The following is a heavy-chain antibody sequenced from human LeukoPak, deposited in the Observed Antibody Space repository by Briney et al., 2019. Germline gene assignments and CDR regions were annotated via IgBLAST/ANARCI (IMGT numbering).Heavy chain of an antibody. Sequence: GGSLTLSCAASGFTFDDYTMHWVRQAPGKGLEWVSLISWDGGSTYYADSVKGRFTISRDNSKNSLYLQMNSLRTEDTALYYCAKDGGSSSSWFPNFDYWGQGTLVTVSS. CDR2: ISWDGGST. CDR1: GFTFDDYT. V-gene: IGHV3-43*01. J-gene: IGHJ4*02. D-gene: IGHD6-13*01. CDR3: AKDGGSSSSWFPNFDY.